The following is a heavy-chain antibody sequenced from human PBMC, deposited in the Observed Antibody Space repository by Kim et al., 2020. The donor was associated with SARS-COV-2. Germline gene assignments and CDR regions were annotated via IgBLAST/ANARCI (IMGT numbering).Heavy chain of an antibody. Sequence: VKVSCKASGGTFSSYAISWVRQAPGQGLEWMGGIIPIFGTANYAQKFQGRVTITADESTSTAYMELSSLRSEDTAVYYCARDEEGAAAAFSLYYGMDVWGQGTTVTVSS. J-gene: IGHJ6*02. V-gene: IGHV1-69*13. CDR1: GGTFSSYA. CDR2: IIPIFGTA. CDR3: ARDEEGAAAAFSLYYGMDV. D-gene: IGHD6-13*01.